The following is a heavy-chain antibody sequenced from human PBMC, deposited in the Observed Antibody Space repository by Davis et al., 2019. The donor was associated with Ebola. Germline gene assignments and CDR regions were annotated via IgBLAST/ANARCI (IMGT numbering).Heavy chain of an antibody. D-gene: IGHD6-13*01. CDR2: IYYSGST. CDR3: ARRGIGVDY. V-gene: IGHV4-39*01. J-gene: IGHJ4*02. Sequence: MPSETLSLTCTVSGGSISSSSYYWGWIRQPPGKGLEWIGSIYYSGSTYYNPSLKSRVTISVDTSKNQFSLKLSSVTAADTALYYCARRGIGVDYWGQGTLVTVSS. CDR1: GGSISSSSYY.